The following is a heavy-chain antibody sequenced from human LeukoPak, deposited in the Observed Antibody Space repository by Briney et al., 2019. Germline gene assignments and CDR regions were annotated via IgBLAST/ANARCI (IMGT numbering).Heavy chain of an antibody. D-gene: IGHD6-13*01. Sequence: GGSLRLSCAASGFTFSDYYMSWIRQAPGKGLEWVSYISSSGSTIYYADSVKGRFTISRDNSKNTLYLQMNSLRAEDTAVYYCAKSGSGYSSSWYRGGYYFDYWGQGTLVTVSS. V-gene: IGHV3-11*01. CDR2: ISSSGSTI. CDR3: AKSGSGYSSSWYRGGYYFDY. CDR1: GFTFSDYY. J-gene: IGHJ4*02.